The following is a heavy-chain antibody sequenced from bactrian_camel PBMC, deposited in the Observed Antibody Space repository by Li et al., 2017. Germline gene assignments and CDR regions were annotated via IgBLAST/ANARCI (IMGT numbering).Heavy chain of an antibody. CDR3: ATRRYCTSMSPAAFGY. CDR2: IASDGETT. CDR1: EKFDRTYA. D-gene: IGHD1*01. V-gene: IGHV3S54*01. J-gene: IGHJ6*01. Sequence: HVQLVESGGGSVQAGGSLRLSCTTSEKFDRTYAMGWFRQNPEKEREAVAAIASDGETTYYADSVKGQFTISKDSAKNTVYLQMNSLKVEDTAMYYCATRRYCTSMSPAAFGYWGQGTQVTVS.